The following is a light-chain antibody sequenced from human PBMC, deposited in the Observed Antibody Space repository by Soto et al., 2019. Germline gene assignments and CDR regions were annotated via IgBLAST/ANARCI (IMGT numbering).Light chain of an antibody. CDR2: GAS. J-gene: IGKJ1*01. CDR1: QSISSTS. CDR3: QQCNSDPPGA. V-gene: IGKV3-20*01. Sequence: EFVCTQFPGSLTLSHGERATLSCRASQSISSTSLAWYQHKPGQAPRLLMYGASFRATGIPDRFSGSGSGTDFTLVISRLEPADFAFYYCQQCNSDPPGAFGQGTKVDI.